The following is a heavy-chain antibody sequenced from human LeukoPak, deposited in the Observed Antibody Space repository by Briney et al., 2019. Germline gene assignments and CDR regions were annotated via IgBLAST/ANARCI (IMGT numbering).Heavy chain of an antibody. Sequence: GASVKVSCKASGYTFTSYYMHWARQAPGQGLEWMGIINPSGGSTSYAQKFQGRVTMTRDTSTSTVYMELSSLRSEDTAVYYCARVSSPEVILNWFDPWGQGTLVTVSS. V-gene: IGHV1-46*01. CDR1: GYTFTSYY. D-gene: IGHD3-16*02. J-gene: IGHJ5*02. CDR3: ARVSSPEVILNWFDP. CDR2: INPSGGST.